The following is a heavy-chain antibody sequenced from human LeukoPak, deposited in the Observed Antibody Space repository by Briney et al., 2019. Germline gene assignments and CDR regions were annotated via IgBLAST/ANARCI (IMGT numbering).Heavy chain of an antibody. CDR2: IYDSGNT. Sequence: SETLSLICTVSGGSISSSAYSWGWIRQPPGKGLDWIGNIYDSGNTYYNPSLKSRVTISVDTSKNQFSLKLNSVTAADTAVYYCARQYGPGYSSTWYFDYWGQGTLVTVSS. CDR3: ARQYGPGYSSTWYFDY. J-gene: IGHJ4*02. D-gene: IGHD6-13*01. CDR1: GGSISSSAYS. V-gene: IGHV4-39*01.